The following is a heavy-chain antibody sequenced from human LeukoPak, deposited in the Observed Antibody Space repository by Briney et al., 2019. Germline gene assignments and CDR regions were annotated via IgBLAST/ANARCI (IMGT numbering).Heavy chain of an antibody. CDR2: ISGSGGST. CDR3: AKAIAAGPYFDY. D-gene: IGHD6-13*01. CDR1: GFTFSSYA. V-gene: IGHV3-23*01. J-gene: IGHJ4*02. Sequence: GGSLRLSCAASGFTFSSYAMSWVRQAPGEGLEWVSAISGSGGSTYYADSVKGRFTISRDNSKNTLYLQMNSLRAEDTAVYYCAKAIAAGPYFDYWGQGTLVTVSS.